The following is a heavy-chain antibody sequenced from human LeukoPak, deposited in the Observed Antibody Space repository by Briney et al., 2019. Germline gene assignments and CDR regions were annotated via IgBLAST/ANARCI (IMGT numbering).Heavy chain of an antibody. Sequence: SQTLSLTCTVSGESISNSRHYWSWIRQPAGKGLEWIGRIYPSGNTNYNPSLKSRLTISLDTSKNQFSLNLKSVTAADTAMYYCARDGVVTMELDSWGQGTLVTVSS. J-gene: IGHJ4*02. D-gene: IGHD3-3*01. CDR1: GESISNSRHY. CDR3: ARDGVVTMELDS. V-gene: IGHV4-61*02. CDR2: IYPSGNT.